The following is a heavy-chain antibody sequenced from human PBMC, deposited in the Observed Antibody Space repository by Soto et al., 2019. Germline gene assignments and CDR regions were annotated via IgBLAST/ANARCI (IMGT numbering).Heavy chain of an antibody. D-gene: IGHD3-10*01. CDR1: GGSFSGYY. V-gene: IGHV4-34*01. CDR2: INHSGST. CDR3: ARVSGRGFGESNFDY. Sequence: PSETLSLTCAVYGGSFSGYYWSWIRQPPGKGLEWIGEINHSGSTNYNPSLKSRVTISVDTSKNQFSLKLSSVTAADTAVYYCARVSGRGFGESNFDYWGQGTLVTVSS. J-gene: IGHJ4*02.